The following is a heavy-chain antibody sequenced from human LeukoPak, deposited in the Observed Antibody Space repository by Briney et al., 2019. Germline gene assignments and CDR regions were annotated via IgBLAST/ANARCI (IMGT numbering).Heavy chain of an antibody. CDR2: INPNSGGT. Sequence: ASVKVSCKASGYIFTGYHIHWVRQAPGQGVEWMGWINPNSGGTNYAQNFQGRVTMTRDTSISTAYMEVSRLRSDDTAVYYCAREDSSGYDYWGQGTLVTVSS. V-gene: IGHV1-2*02. J-gene: IGHJ4*02. D-gene: IGHD3-22*01. CDR1: GYIFTGYH. CDR3: AREDSSGYDY.